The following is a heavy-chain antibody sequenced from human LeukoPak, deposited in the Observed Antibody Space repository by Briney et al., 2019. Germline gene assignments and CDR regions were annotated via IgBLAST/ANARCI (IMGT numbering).Heavy chain of an antibody. D-gene: IGHD3-9*01. CDR1: GFIFSNAW. J-gene: IGHJ4*02. Sequence: GGSLRLSCAASGFIFSNAWMNRVRQVPGKRLEWVGRIKSKTDGGTTDYAAPVKGRFIISRDDSKNTLYLQMNSLKTEDTALYYCTTVYLTGEGNDYWGQGTLVTVSS. V-gene: IGHV3-15*07. CDR2: IKSKTDGGTT. CDR3: TTVYLTGEGNDY.